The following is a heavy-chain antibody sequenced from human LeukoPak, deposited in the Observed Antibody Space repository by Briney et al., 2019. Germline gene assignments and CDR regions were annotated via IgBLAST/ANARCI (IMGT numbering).Heavy chain of an antibody. Sequence: SETLSLTCIVSSGSISGSSSYWGWIRQPPGEGLEWIASIYYTGSTYYNPSLQSRVTISVDTSKNQFSLKLTSLTAADTAVYYCARHVPPPTNGTDYWGQGTLVTVSS. J-gene: IGHJ4*02. CDR3: ARHVPPPTNGTDY. D-gene: IGHD2-8*01. V-gene: IGHV4-39*01. CDR1: SGSISGSSSY. CDR2: IYYTGST.